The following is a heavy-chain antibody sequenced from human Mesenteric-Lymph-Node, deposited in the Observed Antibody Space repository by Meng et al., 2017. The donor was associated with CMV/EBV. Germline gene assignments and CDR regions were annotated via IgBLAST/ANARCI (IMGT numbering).Heavy chain of an antibody. Sequence: GGSLRLSCAASGFTFSSYWMSWVRQAPGKGLEWVAVILFNGNDKYYAESVKGRFIISRDNSKNTVHLQMISLTAEDTAVYYCARDARPSIAARYNWFDPWGQGTLVTVSS. CDR2: ILFNGNDK. CDR1: GFTFSSYW. V-gene: IGHV3-30*03. CDR3: ARDARPSIAARYNWFDP. J-gene: IGHJ5*02. D-gene: IGHD6-6*01.